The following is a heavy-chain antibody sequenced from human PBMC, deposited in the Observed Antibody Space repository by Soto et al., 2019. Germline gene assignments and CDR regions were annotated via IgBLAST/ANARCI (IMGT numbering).Heavy chain of an antibody. J-gene: IGHJ6*02. Sequence: QVQLVQSGAEMKKPGSSVKVSCKASEGTFSSYAISWVRQAPGQGLEWMGGIIPIFGTANYAQKFQGRVTITADESTSTAYMELSSLRSEDTAVYYCAREIVVDYYYGMDVWGQGTTVTVSS. CDR3: AREIVVDYYYGMDV. V-gene: IGHV1-69*12. CDR2: IIPIFGTA. CDR1: EGTFSSYA. D-gene: IGHD2-15*01.